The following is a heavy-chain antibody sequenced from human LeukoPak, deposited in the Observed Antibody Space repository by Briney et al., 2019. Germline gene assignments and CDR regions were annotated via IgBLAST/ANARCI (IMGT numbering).Heavy chain of an antibody. CDR2: ISSSSSYI. Sequence: PGGSLRLSCVASGFTFSSYSMNWVRQAPGKGLEWVSSISSSSSYIYYADSVKGRFTISRDNAKNSLYLQMNSLRAEDTAVYYCARVGYSGYDYLCYWGQGTLVTVSS. V-gene: IGHV3-21*01. D-gene: IGHD5-12*01. J-gene: IGHJ1*01. CDR3: ARVGYSGYDYLCY. CDR1: GFTFSSYS.